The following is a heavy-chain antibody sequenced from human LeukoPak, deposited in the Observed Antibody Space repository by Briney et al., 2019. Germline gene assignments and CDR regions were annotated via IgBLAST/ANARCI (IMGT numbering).Heavy chain of an antibody. V-gene: IGHV3-13*01. CDR3: ARAVNNYYGSGSYLDAFDI. CDR1: GFTFSSYD. CDR2: IGTAGDT. Sequence: GGSLRLSCAASGFTFSSYDMHWVRQATGKGLEWVSAIGTAGDTYYPGSVKGRFTISRENAKNSLYLQMNSLRAGDTAVYYCARAVNNYYGSGSYLDAFDIWGQGTMVTVSS. D-gene: IGHD3-10*01. J-gene: IGHJ3*02.